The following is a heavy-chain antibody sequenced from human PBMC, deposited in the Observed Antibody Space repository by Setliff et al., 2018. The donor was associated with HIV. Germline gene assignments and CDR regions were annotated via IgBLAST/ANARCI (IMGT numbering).Heavy chain of an antibody. J-gene: IGHJ3*02. Sequence: SETLSLTCTVSGGSIGIRSYFWGWIRQPPGEGLEWIGSVYSSGSTYYNPSLKSRVTVSVDTSKDQFSLRLSSVTVADTAVYYCASGQWLEHAFDIWGQGTVVTVSS. CDR2: VYSSGST. D-gene: IGHD6-19*01. CDR1: GGSIGIRSYF. V-gene: IGHV4-39*01. CDR3: ASGQWLEHAFDI.